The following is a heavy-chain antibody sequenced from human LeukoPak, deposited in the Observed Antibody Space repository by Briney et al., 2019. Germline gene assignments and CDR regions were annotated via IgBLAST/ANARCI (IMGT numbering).Heavy chain of an antibody. Sequence: GASVKVSCKASGYTFTGYYMHWLRQAPGQGPEWMGWINPNSGGTNYAQKFQGRVTMTRNTSLSTVYMELSRLRSDDTAVYYCATDYYYGMDVWGQGTTVTVS. CDR1: GYTFTGYY. CDR3: ATDYYYGMDV. V-gene: IGHV1-2*02. J-gene: IGHJ6*02. CDR2: INPNSGGT.